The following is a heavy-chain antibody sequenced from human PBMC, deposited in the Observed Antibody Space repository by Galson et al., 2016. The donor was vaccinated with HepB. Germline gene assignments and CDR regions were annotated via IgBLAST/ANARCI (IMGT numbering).Heavy chain of an antibody. CDR2: ISFDGNNK. Sequence: SLRLSCAASGFTFSSYGMYWVRQAPGKGLEWVAVISFDGNNKHYADSVKGRFTISRDNSKNMFYLQMNSLRPEDTAVYYCAKGGLEMAWDWGQGTLVTVSS. D-gene: IGHD5-24*01. J-gene: IGHJ4*02. V-gene: IGHV3-30*18. CDR3: AKGGLEMAWD. CDR1: GFTFSSYG.